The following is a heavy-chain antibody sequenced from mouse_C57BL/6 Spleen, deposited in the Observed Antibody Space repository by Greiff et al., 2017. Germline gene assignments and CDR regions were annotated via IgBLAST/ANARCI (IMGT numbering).Heavy chain of an antibody. CDR3: ARGGDYGNFDY. V-gene: IGHV3-6*01. D-gene: IGHD2-1*01. Sequence: DVKLQESGPGLVKPSQSLSLTCSVTGYSITSGYYWNWIRQFPGNKLEWMGYISYDGSNNYNPSLKNRISITRDTSKNQFFLKLNSVTTEDTATYYCARGGDYGNFDYWGQGTTLTVSS. CDR2: ISYDGSN. J-gene: IGHJ2*01. CDR1: GYSITSGYY.